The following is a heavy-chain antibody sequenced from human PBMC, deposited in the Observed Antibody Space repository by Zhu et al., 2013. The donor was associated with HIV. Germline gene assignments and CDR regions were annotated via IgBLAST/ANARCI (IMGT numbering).Heavy chain of an antibody. V-gene: IGHV1-69*06. D-gene: IGHD1-1*01. CDR3: ARDSPNWNDGGVAFDF. CDR1: GYTFTSYG. CDR2: IIPIFDTP. J-gene: IGHJ4*02. Sequence: VQLVQSGAEVKKPGASVKVSCKASGYTFTSYGINWVRQAPGQGLEWMGDIIPIFDTPNYAQKFQGRVTITADTSTSTVYMELSSLRSEDTAVYYCARDSPNWNDGGVAFDFWGQGTLVTVSS.